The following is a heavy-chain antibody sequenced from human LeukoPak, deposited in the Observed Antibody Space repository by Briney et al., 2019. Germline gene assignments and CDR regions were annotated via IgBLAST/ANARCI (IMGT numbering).Heavy chain of an antibody. Sequence: PGGSLRLSCAASGFTFSNYGMSWVRQAPGKGLEWVSAISGSGVTTYYADSVKGRFTISRDNFKNTLYLQTNSLRAEDTAVYYCAKDKWTNYYFYGMEVWGQGTTVTVSS. D-gene: IGHD1-26*01. CDR1: GFTFSNYG. CDR3: AKDKWTNYYFYGMEV. J-gene: IGHJ6*02. V-gene: IGHV3-23*01. CDR2: ISGSGVTT.